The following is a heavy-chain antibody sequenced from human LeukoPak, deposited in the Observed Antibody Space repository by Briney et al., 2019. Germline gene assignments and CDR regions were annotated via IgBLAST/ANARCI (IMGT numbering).Heavy chain of an antibody. CDR2: INQSGST. D-gene: IGHD3-3*01. Sequence: SETLSLTCAVYGGSFSDYYWIWIRQPPGKGLEWIGEINQSGSTNYNSSLKSRVTISVDTSKNQFTLKLRSVTAADTAVYYCARGKKYYDFWSGYQGLYYFDYWGQGTLVTVSS. CDR1: GGSFSDYY. V-gene: IGHV4-34*01. J-gene: IGHJ4*02. CDR3: ARGKKYYDFWSGYQGLYYFDY.